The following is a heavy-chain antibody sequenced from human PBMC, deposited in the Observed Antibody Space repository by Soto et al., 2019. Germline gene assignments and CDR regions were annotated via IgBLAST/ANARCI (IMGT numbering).Heavy chain of an antibody. CDR3: ARASLWGTLSLFYLDY. Sequence: EASVKVSCKASGYTFTCYYIHWVRQVPGQGLEWMGWMNPNSGNTGYAQKFQGRVTMTTDTSINTAYMELGNLKSDDTAVYYCARASLWGTLSLFYLDYWGQGALVTVSS. CDR1: GYTFTCYY. D-gene: IGHD2-21*01. J-gene: IGHJ4*02. CDR2: MNPNSGNT. V-gene: IGHV1-8*02.